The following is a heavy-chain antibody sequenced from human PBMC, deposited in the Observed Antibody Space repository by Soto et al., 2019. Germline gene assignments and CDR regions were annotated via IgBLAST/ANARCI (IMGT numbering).Heavy chain of an antibody. V-gene: IGHV1-18*01. CDR2: ISAYNGNT. J-gene: IGHJ6*02. Sequence: QVQLVQSGGEVKKPGASVKVSCKSSGYSFTTYCISWVRQAPGQGLEWMGWISAYNGNTNYAQKLQGRVTMTTDTSTSTAYMKLRSLRSDATAVYYCAREGPAPYYYYGMDVWGQGSTVTVSS. CDR3: AREGPAPYYYYGMDV. CDR1: GYSFTTYC.